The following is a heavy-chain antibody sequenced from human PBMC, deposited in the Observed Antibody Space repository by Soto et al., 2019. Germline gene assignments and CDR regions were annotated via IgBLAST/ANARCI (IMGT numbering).Heavy chain of an antibody. CDR3: ARDESSSSWQTNWFDP. CDR1: GGTFSSYT. V-gene: IGHV1-69*04. Sequence: ASVKVSCKASGGTFSSYTISWVRQAPGQGLEWMGRIIPILGIANYAQKFQGRVTITADKSTSTAYMELSSLRSEDTAVYYCARDESSSSWQTNWFDPWGQGTLVTVSS. CDR2: IIPILGIA. D-gene: IGHD6-13*01. J-gene: IGHJ5*02.